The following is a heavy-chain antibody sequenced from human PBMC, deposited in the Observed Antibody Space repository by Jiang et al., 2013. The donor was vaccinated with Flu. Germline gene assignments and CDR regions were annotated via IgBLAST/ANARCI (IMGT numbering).Heavy chain of an antibody. CDR3: AKMITTSGVGGDY. CDR1: GDSISSTDCY. CDR2: IYYSGNA. J-gene: IGHJ4*02. D-gene: IGHD3-16*01. Sequence: PGLVKPSETLSLTCTVSGDSISSTDCYWGWIRQPPGKGLEWLGSIYYSGNAHYNPSLRSRVTISVDTSKNHFSLKLNSVTDADTAVYYCAKMITTSGVGGDYWGQGALVSVSS. V-gene: IGHV4-39*07.